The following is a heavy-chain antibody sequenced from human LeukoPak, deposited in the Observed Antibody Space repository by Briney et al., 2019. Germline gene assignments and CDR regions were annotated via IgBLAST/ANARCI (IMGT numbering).Heavy chain of an antibody. J-gene: IGHJ3*02. CDR1: GFTFSSYA. D-gene: IGHD3-10*01. V-gene: IGHV3-30-3*01. Sequence: GGSLRLSCAASGFTFSSYAMHWVRQAPGKGLGWVAVISYDGSNKNYADSVKGRITISRDNSKNTRYLQMNSLRAEDTAVYYCARGGGWFGELRANIWGQGTMVTVSS. CDR3: ARGGGWFGELRANI. CDR2: ISYDGSNK.